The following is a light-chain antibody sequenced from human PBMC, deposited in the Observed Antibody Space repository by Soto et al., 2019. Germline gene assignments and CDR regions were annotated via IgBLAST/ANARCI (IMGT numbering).Light chain of an antibody. CDR2: DAS. CDR1: SSDVGGYNY. V-gene: IGLV2-14*01. CDR3: RSYTSSSTLV. J-gene: IGLJ2*01. Sequence: QSALTQPASVSGSPGQSITISCTGTSSDVGGYNYVSWYQQHPGKAPKLMIYDASTRPSGVSNRCSGSKSGNTASLTISGLQAEDEADYYCRSYTSSSTLVFGGGTKLTVL.